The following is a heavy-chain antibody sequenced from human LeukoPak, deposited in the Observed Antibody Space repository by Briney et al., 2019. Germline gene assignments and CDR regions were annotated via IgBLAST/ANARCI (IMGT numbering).Heavy chain of an antibody. Sequence: ASVKVSCKASGYTFTSYDINWVRQAPGQGLEWMGGIIPILGTANYAQKFQGRVTITTDESTSTAYMELSSLRSEDTAVYYCARDCRGEDFWSGYPICYWGQGTLVTVSS. V-gene: IGHV1-69*05. D-gene: IGHD3-3*01. J-gene: IGHJ4*02. CDR1: GYTFTSYD. CDR2: IIPILGTA. CDR3: ARDCRGEDFWSGYPICY.